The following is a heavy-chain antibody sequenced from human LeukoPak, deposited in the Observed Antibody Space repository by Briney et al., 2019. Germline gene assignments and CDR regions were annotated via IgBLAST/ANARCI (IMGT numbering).Heavy chain of an antibody. CDR2: IYHSGST. Sequence: SETLSLTCAVSGGSISSGGYSWSWIRQPPGKGLEWIGYIYHSGSTYYNPSLKSRVTISVHRSKNQFSLKLSSVTAADTAVYYCARTSIAARRANAFDIWGQGTMVTVSS. D-gene: IGHD6-6*01. J-gene: IGHJ3*02. V-gene: IGHV4-30-2*01. CDR1: GGSISSGGYS. CDR3: ARTSIAARRANAFDI.